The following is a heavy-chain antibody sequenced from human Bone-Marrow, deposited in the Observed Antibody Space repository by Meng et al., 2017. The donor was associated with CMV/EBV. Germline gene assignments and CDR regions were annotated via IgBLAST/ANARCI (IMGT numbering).Heavy chain of an antibody. D-gene: IGHD4-11*01. CDR1: GGTFSSYA. V-gene: IGHV1-69*10. Sequence: SVKVSCKASGGTFSSYAISWVRQAPGQGLEWMGGIIPILGIANYAQKFQGRVTITADKSTSTAYMELSSLRSEDTAVYYCAGFHDYSKGYGMDVWGQGTTVTVS. CDR3: AGFHDYSKGYGMDV. CDR2: IIPILGIA. J-gene: IGHJ6*02.